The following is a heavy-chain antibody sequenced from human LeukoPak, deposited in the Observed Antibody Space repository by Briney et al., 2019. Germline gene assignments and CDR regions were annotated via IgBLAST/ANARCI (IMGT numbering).Heavy chain of an antibody. CDR2: IIPIFGTA. CDR3: ARRSYDSSGYYFGDDY. V-gene: IGHV1-69*13. Sequence: ASVKVSCKASGYTFTSYGISWVRQAPGQGLEWMGGIIPIFGTANYAQKFQGRVTITADESTSTAYMELSSLRSEDTAVYYCARRSYDSSGYYFGDDYWGQGTLVTVSS. J-gene: IGHJ4*02. D-gene: IGHD3-22*01. CDR1: GYTFTSYG.